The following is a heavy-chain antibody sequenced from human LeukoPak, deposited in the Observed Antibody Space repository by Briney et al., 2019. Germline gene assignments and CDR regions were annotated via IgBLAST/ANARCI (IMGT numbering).Heavy chain of an antibody. CDR3: ARLAAVAGLDY. CDR1: GGSISSYY. V-gene: IGHV4-59*12. CDR2: IYYSGST. Sequence: SETLSLTCTVSGGSISSYYWSWIRQPPGKGLEWIGYIYYSGSTNYNPSLKSRVTISVDTSKNQFSLKLSSATAADTAVYYCARLAAVAGLDYWGQGTLVTVSS. J-gene: IGHJ4*02. D-gene: IGHD6-19*01.